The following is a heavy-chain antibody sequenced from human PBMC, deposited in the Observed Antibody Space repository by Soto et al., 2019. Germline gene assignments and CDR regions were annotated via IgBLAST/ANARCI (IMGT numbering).Heavy chain of an antibody. J-gene: IGHJ6*02. CDR1: GYTFTSYY. CDR3: ARPRQYSYGPLAHGMDV. D-gene: IGHD5-18*01. CDR2: INPSGGST. Sequence: ASMKVSCKASGYTFTSYYMHWVRQAPGQGLERMGIINPSGGSTTYAQKFQGRVTMTRDTSTSTVYMELSSLRSEDTAVYYCARPRQYSYGPLAHGMDVWGQGTTVTVSS. V-gene: IGHV1-46*01.